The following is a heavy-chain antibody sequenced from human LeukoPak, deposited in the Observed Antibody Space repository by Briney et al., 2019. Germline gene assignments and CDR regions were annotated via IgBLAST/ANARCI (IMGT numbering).Heavy chain of an antibody. J-gene: IGHJ4*02. CDR1: GFTFSSSW. CDR3: ARGNQQLPRSTPDY. CDR2: IKTDGSTT. Sequence: QPGGSLRLSCAVSGFTFSSSWMHWVRQAPGKGLVWVSHIKTDGSTTAYADSVKGRFTISRDNAKNTLYLQMISLRAEDTGVYYCARGNQQLPRSTPDYWGQGTLVTVSS. D-gene: IGHD2-2*01. V-gene: IGHV3-74*01.